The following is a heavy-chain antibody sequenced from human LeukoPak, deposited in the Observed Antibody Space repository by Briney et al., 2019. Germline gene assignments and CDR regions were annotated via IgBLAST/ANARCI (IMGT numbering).Heavy chain of an antibody. CDR3: ARGEIVITFGSSRPGDAFNI. J-gene: IGHJ3*02. Sequence: ASVKVSCKASGYTFTSYGISWVRQAPGQRLEWMGWINAGNGNTKYSQKFQGRVTITRDTSASTVYMELSSLRSEDTAVYYCARGEIVITFGSSRPGDAFNIWGQGTMVTVSS. CDR2: INAGNGNT. CDR1: GYTFTSYG. V-gene: IGHV1-3*01. D-gene: IGHD3-16*01.